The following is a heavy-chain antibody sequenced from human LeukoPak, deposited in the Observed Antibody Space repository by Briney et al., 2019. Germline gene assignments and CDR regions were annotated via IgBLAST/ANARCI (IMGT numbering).Heavy chain of an antibody. CDR3: ARRFYHDSSGADY. CDR2: IYYSGNT. D-gene: IGHD3-22*01. V-gene: IGHV4-39*01. CDR1: GDPIRTSSYY. J-gene: IGHJ4*02. Sequence: PSETQSLTHTVSGDPIRTSSYYWGWSRQPPAKGPEWIGCIYYSGNTYYNPSLKSRVAISMDTSKNQFSLKLTSVPAADTAVYYCARRFYHDSSGADYRGQGALLTVSS.